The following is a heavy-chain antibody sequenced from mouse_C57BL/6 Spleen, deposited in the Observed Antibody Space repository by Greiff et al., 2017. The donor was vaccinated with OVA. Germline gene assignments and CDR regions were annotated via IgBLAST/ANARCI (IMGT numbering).Heavy chain of an antibody. V-gene: IGHV5-12*01. Sequence: EVKLMESGGGLVQPGGSLKLSCAASGFTFSDYYMYWVRQTPEKRLEWVAYISNGGGSTYYPDTVKGRFTISSDNAKNTLYLQMSRLKSEDTAMYYCARHGTSYGYFDVWGTGTTVTVSS. J-gene: IGHJ1*03. CDR2: ISNGGGST. CDR3: ARHGTSYGYFDV. CDR1: GFTFSDYY.